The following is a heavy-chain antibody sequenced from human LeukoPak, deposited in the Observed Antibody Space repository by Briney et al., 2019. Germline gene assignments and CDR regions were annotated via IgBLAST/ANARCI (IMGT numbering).Heavy chain of an antibody. CDR1: GFTLSNYW. J-gene: IGHJ4*02. CDR3: ARVKDYGSGSYYPTFDY. D-gene: IGHD3-10*01. V-gene: IGHV3-7*03. CDR2: IRQDGNEK. Sequence: GGSLRLSCTPSGFTLSNYWMIWVRQAPGKGLEWVSIIRQDGNEKYPVDSVRGRFTISRDNARTSLYLQMDSLRAEDTAVYHCARVKDYGSGSYYPTFDYWGQGTLVTVSS.